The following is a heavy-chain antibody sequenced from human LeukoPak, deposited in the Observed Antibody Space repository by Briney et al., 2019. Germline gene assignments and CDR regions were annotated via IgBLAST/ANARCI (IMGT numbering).Heavy chain of an antibody. CDR2: IRSETDGGTT. V-gene: IGHV3-15*01. CDR3: AHRDTAMVRVDY. D-gene: IGHD5-18*01. J-gene: IGHJ4*02. Sequence: GGSLRLSCAASGFTFNRHWMSWVRQAPGKGLEWVGRIRSETDGGTTDYAAPVKGRFTISRDDSKSMVYLQMSSLKTEDTAVYFCAHRDTAMVRVDYWGQGTLVTVSS. CDR1: GFTFNRHW.